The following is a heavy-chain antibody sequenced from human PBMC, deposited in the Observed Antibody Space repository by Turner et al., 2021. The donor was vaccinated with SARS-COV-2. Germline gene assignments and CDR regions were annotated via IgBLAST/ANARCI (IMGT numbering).Heavy chain of an antibody. V-gene: IGHV3-21*01. J-gene: IGHJ3*02. CDR3: ARDRDDFWSGYHRHAFDI. CDR1: GFTFSSYS. Sequence: EVQLVESGGGLVKPGGSLRLSCAASGFTFSSYSMNWVRQAPWKGLKWVSSIISSSRYIYSADSVKGRFTISRDNAKNSLYLQMNSLRSEDTAVYYCARDRDDFWSGYHRHAFDIWGQGTMVTVSS. D-gene: IGHD3-3*01. CDR2: IISSSRYI.